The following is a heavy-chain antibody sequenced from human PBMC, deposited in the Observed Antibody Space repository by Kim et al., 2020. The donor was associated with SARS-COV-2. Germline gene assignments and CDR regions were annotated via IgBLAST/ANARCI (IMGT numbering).Heavy chain of an antibody. D-gene: IGHD6-13*01. CDR3: ARDRIAAAAYYFDY. J-gene: IGHJ4*02. V-gene: IGHV1-3*01. CDR2: INAGNGNT. Sequence: ASVKVSCKASGYTFTSYAMHWVRQAPGQRLEWMGWINAGNGNTKYSQKFQGRVTITRDTSASTAYMELSSLRSEDTAVYYCARDRIAAAAYYFDYWGQGTLVTVSS. CDR1: GYTFTSYA.